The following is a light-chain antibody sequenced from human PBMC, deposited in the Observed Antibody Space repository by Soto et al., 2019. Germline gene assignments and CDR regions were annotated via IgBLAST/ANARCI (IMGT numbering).Light chain of an antibody. V-gene: IGKV3-15*01. J-gene: IGKJ2*01. CDR3: QQYNNWPWGGYT. CDR1: QSVTSN. Sequence: EIVMTQSPATLSVSPGERATLSCRASQSVTSNLAWYQQKPGQAPRLLIYGASTRATGIPARFSGGGSGTKFTLTISSLQSEDFAVYYCQQYNNWPWGGYTFGQWTKLEIK. CDR2: GAS.